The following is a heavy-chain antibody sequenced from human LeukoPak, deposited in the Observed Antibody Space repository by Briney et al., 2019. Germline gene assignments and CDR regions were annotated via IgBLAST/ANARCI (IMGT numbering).Heavy chain of an antibody. CDR3: ARDGWVFGVVSPPY. Sequence: GASVKVSCKASGYTFTSYGISWVRQAPGQGLEWMGWISAYNGNTNYAQKLQGRVTMTTDTSTSTAYMELRSLSSDDTAVYYCARDGWVFGVVSPPYWGQGTLVTVSS. CDR2: ISAYNGNT. J-gene: IGHJ4*02. D-gene: IGHD3-3*01. CDR1: GYTFTSYG. V-gene: IGHV1-18*01.